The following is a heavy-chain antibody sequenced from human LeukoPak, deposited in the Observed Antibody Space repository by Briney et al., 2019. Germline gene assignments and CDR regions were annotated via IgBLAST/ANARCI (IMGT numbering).Heavy chain of an antibody. D-gene: IGHD3-3*01. CDR2: ICTAGDT. CDR1: GFTFSSYD. V-gene: IGHV3-13*01. J-gene: IGHJ4*02. CDR3: AKSRDWSDAIFGVANRVDY. Sequence: GGSLRLSCAASGFTFSSYDMHWVRQATGKGLEWVSAICTAGDTYYPGSVKGRFTISRDNSKNALLLQMDSLRAEDTAIYYCAKSRDWSDAIFGVANRVDYWGQGTLVTVSS.